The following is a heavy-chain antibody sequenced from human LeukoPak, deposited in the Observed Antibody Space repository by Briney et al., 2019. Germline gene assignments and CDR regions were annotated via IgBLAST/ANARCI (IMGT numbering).Heavy chain of an antibody. CDR2: IKQDGSEK. CDR3: AREWQGGIAAAGTRIEGDY. J-gene: IGHJ4*02. V-gene: IGHV3-7*01. D-gene: IGHD6-13*01. Sequence: GGSLRLSCAVSGFNVSGYWMTWVRQAPGKGLEGVANIKQDGSEKNYVDSVKDRFTISRDNAKNSLFLQMNSLRVEDTAVYYCAREWQGGIAAAGTRIEGDYWGQGTLVAVSS. CDR1: GFNVSGYW.